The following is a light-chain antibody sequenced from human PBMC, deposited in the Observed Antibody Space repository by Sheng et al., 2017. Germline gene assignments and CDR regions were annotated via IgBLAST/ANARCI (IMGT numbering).Light chain of an antibody. CDR2: STN. CDR1: SGSVSTTYY. J-gene: IGLJ3*02. CDR3: VLYMGSGIWV. Sequence: QTVVTQEPSLSVSPGGTVTLTCGLNSGSVSTTYYPTWYQQTPGQAPRTLIYSTNSRSSGVPDRFSGSILGNKAALTITGAQADDDSDYYCVLYMGSGIWVFGGGTKLTVL. V-gene: IGLV8-61*01.